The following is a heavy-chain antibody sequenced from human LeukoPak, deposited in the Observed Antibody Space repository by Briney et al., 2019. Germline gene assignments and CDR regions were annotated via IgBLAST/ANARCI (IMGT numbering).Heavy chain of an antibody. CDR2: ITGSGGTT. CDR1: GFTFSTYA. CDR3: AKEGSSSWYDLIDY. Sequence: GGSLRLSCAASGFTFSTYAMSWVCQAPGKGLNWVSTITGSGGTTYYADSVKGRFTISRDNSKNTLFLQMHSLRAEDTAVYYCAKEGSSSWYDLIDYWGQGTLVTVSS. D-gene: IGHD6-13*01. V-gene: IGHV3-23*01. J-gene: IGHJ4*02.